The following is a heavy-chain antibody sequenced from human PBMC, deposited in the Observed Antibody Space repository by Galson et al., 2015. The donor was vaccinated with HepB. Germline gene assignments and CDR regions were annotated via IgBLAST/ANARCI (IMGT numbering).Heavy chain of an antibody. D-gene: IGHD3-22*01. CDR2: ITPNSGGP. CDR3: ARDYYDSSGYKDTDAFDI. Sequence: SVKVSCKASGYTFTGYYMHWVRQAPGQGLEWMGWITPNSGGPNYAQKFQGRVTMTRDTSISTAYMELSRLRSDDTAVYYCARDYYDSSGYKDTDAFDIWGQGTMVTVSS. V-gene: IGHV1-2*02. J-gene: IGHJ3*02. CDR1: GYTFTGYY.